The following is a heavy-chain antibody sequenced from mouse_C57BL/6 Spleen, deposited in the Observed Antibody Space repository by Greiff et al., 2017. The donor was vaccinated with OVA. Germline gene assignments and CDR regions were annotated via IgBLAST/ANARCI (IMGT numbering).Heavy chain of an antibody. D-gene: IGHD1-1*01. Sequence: QVHVKQPGAELVMPGASVKLSCKASGYTFTSYWMHWVKQRPGQGLEWIGEIDPSDSYTNYNQKFKGKSTLTVDKSSRTAYMQLSSLTSEDSAVYYCARIIYGSSPWYFDVWGTGTTVTVSS. CDR3: ARIIYGSSPWYFDV. CDR1: GYTFTSYW. CDR2: IDPSDSYT. J-gene: IGHJ1*03. V-gene: IGHV1-69*01.